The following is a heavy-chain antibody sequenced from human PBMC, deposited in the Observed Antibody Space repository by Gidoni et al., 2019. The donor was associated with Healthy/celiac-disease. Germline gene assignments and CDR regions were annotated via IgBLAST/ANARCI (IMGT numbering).Heavy chain of an antibody. J-gene: IGHJ6*02. CDR1: GGSFSGSY. CDR3: ARLSRAGSYYDYYGMDV. Sequence: QVPLQQWGAGLLKPSETLSLTCAVYGGSFSGSYWSWIRQPPGKGLEWIGEINHSGSTNYNPSLKSRVTISVDTSKNQFSLKLSAVTAADTAVYDCARLSRAGSYYDYYGMDVWGQGTTVTVSS. CDR2: INHSGST. V-gene: IGHV4-34*01.